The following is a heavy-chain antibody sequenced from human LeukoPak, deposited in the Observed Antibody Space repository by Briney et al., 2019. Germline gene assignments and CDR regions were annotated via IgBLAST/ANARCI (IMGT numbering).Heavy chain of an antibody. Sequence: PGGPLRLSCAASGFTFSSYAMSWVRQAPGKGLEWVSAISGSGGSTYYADSVKGRFTISRDNSKNTLYLQMNSLRAEDTAVYYCAKANQGYRYFDYWGQGTLVTVSS. V-gene: IGHV3-23*01. CDR2: ISGSGGST. D-gene: IGHD1-1*01. CDR3: AKANQGYRYFDY. J-gene: IGHJ4*02. CDR1: GFTFSSYA.